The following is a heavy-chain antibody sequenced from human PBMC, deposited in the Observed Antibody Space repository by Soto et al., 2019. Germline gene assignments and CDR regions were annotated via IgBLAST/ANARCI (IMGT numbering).Heavy chain of an antibody. Sequence: QVQLVESGGGVVQPGGSLRLSCAARGFALSPYTIHWVRQAPGKGLEWVAGLSSDGSNNFYPDSVKGRITISRDNSKHTVHLQINNLRPEDTALYYCAKDAEMHATRLLSYFALDLWGRGTTVTVSS. CDR3: AKDAEMHATRLLSYFALDL. D-gene: IGHD3-10*01. V-gene: IGHV3-30-3*01. J-gene: IGHJ6*02. CDR2: LSSDGSNN. CDR1: GFALSPYT.